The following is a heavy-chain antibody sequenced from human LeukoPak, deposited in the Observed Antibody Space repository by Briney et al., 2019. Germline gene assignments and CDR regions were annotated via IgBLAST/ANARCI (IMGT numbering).Heavy chain of an antibody. CDR3: ARGTAYKRIVVVPAGPFDY. CDR2: ISSSGSTI. D-gene: IGHD2-2*01. CDR1: GFTFSDYY. J-gene: IGHJ4*02. Sequence: GGSLRLSCAASGFTFSDYYMSWIRQAPGKGLEWVSYISSSGSTIYYADSVKGRFTISRDNAKNSLYLQMNSLRAEDTAVYYCARGTAYKRIVVVPAGPFDYWGQGTLVTVSS. V-gene: IGHV3-11*04.